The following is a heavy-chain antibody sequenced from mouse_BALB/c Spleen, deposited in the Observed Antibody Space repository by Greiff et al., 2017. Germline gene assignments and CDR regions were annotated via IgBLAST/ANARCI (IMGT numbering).Heavy chain of an antibody. V-gene: IGHV1-9*01. CDR1: GYTFSSYW. D-gene: IGHD1-1*01. J-gene: IGHJ1*01. CDR2: ILPGSGST. Sequence: QVQLQQSGAELMKPGASVKISCKATGYTFSSYWIEWVKQRPGHGLEWIGEILPGSGSTNYNEKFKGKATFTADTSSNTAYMQLSSLTSEDSAVYYCARGGYYGSDWYFDVWGAGTTVTVSS. CDR3: ARGGYYGSDWYFDV.